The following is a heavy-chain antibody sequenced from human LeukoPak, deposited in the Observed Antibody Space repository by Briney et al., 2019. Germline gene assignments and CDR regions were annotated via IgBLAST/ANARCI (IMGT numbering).Heavy chain of an antibody. J-gene: IGHJ3*01. V-gene: IGHV4-61*02. CDR3: ARDSSLDAFDV. Sequence: SETLSLTCTVSGGSINSGNYYWNWIRQPAWKGLEWIGRIYSSGSTNYNPSLKSRVTILRDTSKNQFSLKLNSVTAADTALYYCARDSSLDAFDVWGQGTMVTVSS. CDR2: IYSSGST. CDR1: GGSINSGNYY.